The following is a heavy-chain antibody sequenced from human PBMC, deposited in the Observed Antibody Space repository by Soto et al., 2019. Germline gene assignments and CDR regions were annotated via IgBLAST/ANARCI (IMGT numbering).Heavy chain of an antibody. Sequence: ASVKVSCKASGYTFTGYYMHWVRQAPGQGLEWMGWINPNSGGTNYAQKFQGRVTMTRDTSISTAYMELSRLRSDDTAVYYCARDTYDFWSGYPTYYYYGMDVWGQGTTVTVSS. CDR3: ARDTYDFWSGYPTYYYYGMDV. CDR2: INPNSGGT. CDR1: GYTFTGYY. D-gene: IGHD3-3*01. J-gene: IGHJ6*02. V-gene: IGHV1-2*02.